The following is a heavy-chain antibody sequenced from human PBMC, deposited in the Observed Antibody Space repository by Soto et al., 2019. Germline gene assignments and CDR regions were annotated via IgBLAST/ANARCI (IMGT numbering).Heavy chain of an antibody. V-gene: IGHV1-2*02. CDR1: GYSFTGYY. D-gene: IGHD3-22*01. CDR2: INPDTGGT. J-gene: IGHJ5*02. Sequence: ASVKVSCKASGYSFTGYYMHWVRQAPGQGLQWMGWINPDTGGTDYAQKFQGRVTMTRDTSISTAYMDLSSLTSVDTAVYYCVRKESRGYYNWFDPWGQGTQVTVSS. CDR3: VRKESRGYYNWFDP.